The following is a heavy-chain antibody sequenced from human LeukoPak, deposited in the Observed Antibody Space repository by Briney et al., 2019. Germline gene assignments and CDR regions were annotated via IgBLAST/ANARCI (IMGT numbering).Heavy chain of an antibody. J-gene: IGHJ4*02. CDR1: GGSISSYY. D-gene: IGHD6-19*01. V-gene: IGHV4-4*07. CDR2: IYTSGST. CDR3: ARDRSDSSGWQYFDY. Sequence: SETLSLTCTVSGGSISSYYWSWIRQPAGKGLEWIGRIYTSGSTNYNPSLESRVTMSVDTSKNQFSLKLSSVTAADTAVYYCARDRSDSSGWQYFDYWGQGTLVTVSS.